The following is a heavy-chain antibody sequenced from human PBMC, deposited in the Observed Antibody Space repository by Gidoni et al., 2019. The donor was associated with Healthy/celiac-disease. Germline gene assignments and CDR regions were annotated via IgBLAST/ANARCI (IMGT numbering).Heavy chain of an antibody. CDR1: GGTFSSYT. CDR3: ARGGTIFGVVIHDYYYYGMDV. J-gene: IGHJ6*02. V-gene: IGHV1-69*02. CDR2: IIPILGIA. D-gene: IGHD3-3*01. Sequence: QVQLVQSGAEVKKPGSSVKVSCKASGGTFSSYTIRWVRQAPGQGLEWMGRIIPILGIANYAQKFQGRVTITADKSTSTAYMELSSLRSEDTAVYYCARGGTIFGVVIHDYYYYGMDVWGQGTTVTVSS.